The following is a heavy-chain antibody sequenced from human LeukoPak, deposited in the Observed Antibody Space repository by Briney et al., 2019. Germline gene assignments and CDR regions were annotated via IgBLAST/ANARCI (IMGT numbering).Heavy chain of an antibody. CDR2: INPSCGST. CDR1: GYTFTSYY. V-gene: IGHV1-46*01. CDR3: ARDLHDYYYGMDV. J-gene: IGHJ6*02. Sequence: GASVKVSCKASGYTFTSYYMHWVRQAPGQGLEWMGIINPSCGSTSYAQKFQGRVTMTRDTSTSTVYMELISLRSDDTAVCYCARDLHDYYYGMDVWGQGTTVTVSS.